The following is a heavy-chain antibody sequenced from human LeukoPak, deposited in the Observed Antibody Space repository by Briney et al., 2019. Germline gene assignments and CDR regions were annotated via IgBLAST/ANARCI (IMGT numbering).Heavy chain of an antibody. CDR1: GGSISSSTSYWYY. Sequence: SETLSLTCTVSGGSISSSTSYWYYWGWIRQPPGKGLEWIGSIYYSGSTYYNPSLKSRVTVSVDTSKNQFSLNLTSVTAADTAVYYCARGRGYSGYADYYYMDVWGKGTTVTVSS. CDR3: ARGRGYSGYADYYYMDV. CDR2: IYYSGST. J-gene: IGHJ6*03. D-gene: IGHD5-12*01. V-gene: IGHV4-39*01.